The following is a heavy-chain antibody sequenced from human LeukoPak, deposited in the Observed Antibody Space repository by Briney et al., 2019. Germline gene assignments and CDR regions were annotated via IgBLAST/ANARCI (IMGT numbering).Heavy chain of an antibody. J-gene: IGHJ6*03. Sequence: ASVKVSCKASGYTFTGYYMHWVRQAPGQRLEWMGWINPNSGGTSYAQKFQGRVTMTRDTSISTAYMELSRLRSDDTAVYYCARGLYGGYYYYYYMDVWGKGTTVTVSS. CDR1: GYTFTGYY. D-gene: IGHD4/OR15-4a*01. CDR3: ARGLYGGYYYYYYMDV. V-gene: IGHV1-2*02. CDR2: INPNSGGT.